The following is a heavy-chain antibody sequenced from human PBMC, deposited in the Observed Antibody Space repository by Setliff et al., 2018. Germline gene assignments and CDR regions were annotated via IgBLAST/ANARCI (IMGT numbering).Heavy chain of an antibody. CDR2: IKSKTDGGTT. D-gene: IGHD6-25*01. V-gene: IGHV3-15*01. CDR3: TTALRWESSGGVDS. CDR1: GFTFSNAW. J-gene: IGHJ4*02. Sequence: GGSLRLSCAASGFTFSNAWMSWVRQAPGKGLEWVGRIKSKTDGGTTDYAAPVKGRFTISRDDSKNTLYLQMNSLKTEDTAVYYCTTALRWESSGGVDSWGQGTLVTVSS.